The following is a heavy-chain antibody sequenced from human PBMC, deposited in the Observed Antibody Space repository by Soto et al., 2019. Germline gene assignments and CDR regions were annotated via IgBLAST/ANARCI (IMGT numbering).Heavy chain of an antibody. CDR3: ARTMTARTDDY. CDR2: INPDGSEK. CDR1: GFTFSSYW. D-gene: IGHD3-22*01. J-gene: IGHJ4*02. Sequence: EVHLVESGGGLVLPGGSLRLSCAASGFTFSSYWMSWVRQTPGKGLEWVGNINPDGSEKYYVDSVRGRFTISRDNAANSLYLQMNSLRAEDTAVYYCARTMTARTDDYWVQGTLVTVSS. V-gene: IGHV3-7*01.